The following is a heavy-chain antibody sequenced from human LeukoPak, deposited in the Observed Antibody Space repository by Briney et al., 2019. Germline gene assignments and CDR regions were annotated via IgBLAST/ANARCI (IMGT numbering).Heavy chain of an antibody. CDR2: IYTSGST. Sequence: PSQTLSLTCTVSGGSISSYYWSRIRQPAGKGLEWIGRIYTSGSTNYNPSIKSRVTMSVDTSKNQFSLKLSSVTAADTAVYYCTTDVELMAVTRDYWGQGTLVTVSS. V-gene: IGHV4-4*07. J-gene: IGHJ4*02. CDR1: GGSISSYY. D-gene: IGHD6-19*01. CDR3: TTDVELMAVTRDY.